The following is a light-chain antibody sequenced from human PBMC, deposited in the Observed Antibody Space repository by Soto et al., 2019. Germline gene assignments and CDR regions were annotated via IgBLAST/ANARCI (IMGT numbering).Light chain of an antibody. J-gene: IGKJ2*01. CDR2: AAS. CDR1: QGIRNY. Sequence: DIQLTQSPSLLSASVGDSVTITCRASQGIRNYLAWYQQRPAKAPELLIYAASTLQTGVPPRFSGSGSGTEFTLRISNLQPEDFATYYCQQLNDYPYTFGQGTKLEIK. V-gene: IGKV1-9*01. CDR3: QQLNDYPYT.